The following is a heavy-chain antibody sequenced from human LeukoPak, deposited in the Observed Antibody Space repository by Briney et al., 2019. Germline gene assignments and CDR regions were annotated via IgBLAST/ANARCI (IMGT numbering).Heavy chain of an antibody. Sequence: SVKVSCKASGYTFTSYYMHWVRQAPGQGLEWMGGIIPIFGTANYAQKFQGRVTITADESTSTAYMELSSLRSEDTAVYYCARTTIFGDRYFDYWGQGTLVTVSS. CDR1: GYTFTSYY. CDR2: IIPIFGTA. CDR3: ARTTIFGDRYFDY. J-gene: IGHJ4*02. D-gene: IGHD3-3*01. V-gene: IGHV1-69*13.